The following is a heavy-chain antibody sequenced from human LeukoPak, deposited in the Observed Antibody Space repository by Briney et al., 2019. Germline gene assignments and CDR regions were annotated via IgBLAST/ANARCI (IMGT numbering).Heavy chain of an antibody. J-gene: IGHJ4*02. CDR2: IKQDGSEK. CDR3: ARDHSSGWSYFDY. D-gene: IGHD6-19*01. V-gene: IGHV3-7*01. CDR1: GFTFSSYW. Sequence: GGSLRLSCAASGFTFSSYWMSWVRQAPGKGLEWVANIKQDGSEKYYVDSVKGRFTISRDNAKNSLYLQMNSLRAEDTAVYYCARDHSSGWSYFDYWGQGTLVTVSS.